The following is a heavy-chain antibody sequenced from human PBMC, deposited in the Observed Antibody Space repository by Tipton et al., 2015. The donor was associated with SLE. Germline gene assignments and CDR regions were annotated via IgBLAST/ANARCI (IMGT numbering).Heavy chain of an antibody. CDR1: GFRVSGYN. V-gene: IGHV3-21*01. CDR3: APRAVITYAS. CDR2: ISISGAYI. Sequence: SLRLSCVASGFRVSGYNMDWVRQAPGKGLEWVSTISISGAYISYTDSVRGRFTISKDNAKNSLYLEMNSLRAEDSAVYYCAPRAVITYASWGQGTLVTVST. D-gene: IGHD2-21*01. J-gene: IGHJ5*02.